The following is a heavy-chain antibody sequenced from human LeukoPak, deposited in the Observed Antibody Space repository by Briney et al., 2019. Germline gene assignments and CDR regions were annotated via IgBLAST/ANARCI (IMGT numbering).Heavy chain of an antibody. Sequence: GGSLRLSCAASGFTFSSYSMNWVRQAPGKGPEWVSSISSSSSYIYYADSVKGRFTISRDNAKNSLYLQMNSLRAEDTAVYYCARFEPGYYYDSSGYYYVNSFDYWGQGTLVTVSS. D-gene: IGHD3-22*01. J-gene: IGHJ4*02. CDR1: GFTFSSYS. V-gene: IGHV3-21*01. CDR3: ARFEPGYYYDSSGYYYVNSFDY. CDR2: ISSSSSYI.